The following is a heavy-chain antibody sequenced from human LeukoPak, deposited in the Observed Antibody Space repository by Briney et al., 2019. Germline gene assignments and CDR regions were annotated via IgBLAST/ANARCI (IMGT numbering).Heavy chain of an antibody. CDR3: ARERSGLDDYFDY. D-gene: IGHD2-15*01. J-gene: IGHJ4*02. V-gene: IGHV4-59*01. CDR1: GGSISSYY. Sequence: PSETLSLTCTVSGGSISSYYWSWIRQPPGKGLEWIGYIYYSGSTNYNPSLKSRVTILVDTSKNQFSLKLSSVTAADTAVYYCARERSGLDDYFDYWGQGTLVTVSS. CDR2: IYYSGST.